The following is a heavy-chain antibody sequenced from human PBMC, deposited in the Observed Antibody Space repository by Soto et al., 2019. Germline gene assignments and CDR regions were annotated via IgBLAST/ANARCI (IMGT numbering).Heavy chain of an antibody. Sequence: LSLTCTVSGGSISSYYWSWIRQPPGKGLEWIGYIYYSGSTNYNPSLKSRVTISVDTSKNQFSLKLSSVTAADTAVYYCARDRCSGGSCYREFDYWGQGTLVTVSS. D-gene: IGHD2-15*01. CDR1: GGSISSYY. J-gene: IGHJ4*02. V-gene: IGHV4-59*12. CDR2: IYYSGST. CDR3: ARDRCSGGSCYREFDY.